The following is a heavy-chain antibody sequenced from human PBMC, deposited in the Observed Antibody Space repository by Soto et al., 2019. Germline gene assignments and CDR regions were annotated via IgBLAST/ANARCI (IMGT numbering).Heavy chain of an antibody. Sequence: EVQLLDSGGGLVLPGGSLRLSCEASGFTFSNYAMNWVRQAPGKGLEWVLGISGGGDNTYYADSVKGRFTISRDNYKNTVFLQMNSLRAEDTAVYYCAKERLARGFDYWGQGTLVTVSS. CDR1: GFTFSNYA. J-gene: IGHJ4*02. CDR2: ISGGGDNT. V-gene: IGHV3-23*01. CDR3: AKERLARGFDY.